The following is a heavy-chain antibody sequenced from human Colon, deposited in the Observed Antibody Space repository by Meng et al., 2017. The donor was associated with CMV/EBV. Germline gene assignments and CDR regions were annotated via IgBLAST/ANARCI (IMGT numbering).Heavy chain of an antibody. CDR3: ARDVAGSNWYRYLGVDV. CDR1: GFTFSSYA. CDR2: IRFDGSNN. V-gene: IGHV3-30*02. D-gene: IGHD1-1*01. Sequence: GESLKISCAASGFTFSSYAMAWVRQAPGKGLEWAAFIRFDGSNNYYADSVKGRFTISRDNFKNTLYLQMNSLRPEDTAVYYCARDVAGSNWYRYLGVDVWGQGTTVTVSS. J-gene: IGHJ6*02.